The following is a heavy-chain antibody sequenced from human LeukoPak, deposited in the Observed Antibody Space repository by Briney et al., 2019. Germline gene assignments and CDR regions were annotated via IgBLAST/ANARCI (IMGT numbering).Heavy chain of an antibody. Sequence: SETLSLTCTVSGGSISSHYWSWIRQPPGEGLGWIGYIYYSGSTNYNPSLKSLVTISVDTSKNQFSLKLSSVTAADTAVYYCARDYYDSSGYYPNNWFDPWGQGTLVTVSS. CDR1: GGSISSHY. CDR2: IYYSGST. D-gene: IGHD3-22*01. CDR3: ARDYYDSSGYYPNNWFDP. J-gene: IGHJ5*02. V-gene: IGHV4-59*11.